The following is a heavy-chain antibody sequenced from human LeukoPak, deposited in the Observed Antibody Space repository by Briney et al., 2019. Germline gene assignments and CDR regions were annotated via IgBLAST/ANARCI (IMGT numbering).Heavy chain of an antibody. CDR3: ARAGGSSRVSWFDP. D-gene: IGHD3-10*01. V-gene: IGHV4-61*02. CDR2: MYTSGST. Sequence: SSETLSLTCTVSGDSISSGSYYWAWIRQPAGKGLEWIGRMYTSGSTDYNPSLKSRVTISVDTPKNQFSLKLKSVTAADTAVYYCARAGGSSRVSWFDPWGLGTLVTVSS. J-gene: IGHJ5*02. CDR1: GDSISSGSYY.